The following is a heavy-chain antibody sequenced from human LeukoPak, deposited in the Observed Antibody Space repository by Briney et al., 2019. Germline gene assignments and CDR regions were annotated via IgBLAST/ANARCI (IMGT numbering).Heavy chain of an antibody. J-gene: IGHJ4*02. V-gene: IGHV4-4*07. D-gene: IGHD2-2*01. CDR1: GGSISSYY. CDR2: IYTSGST. CDR3: ARDGEYCSSTSCPIPDY. Sequence: KPSETLSLTCTVSGGSISSYYWSWIRQPAGKGLEWIGRIYTSGSTNYNPSLKSRVTMSVDTSKNQSSLKLSSVTAADTAVYYCARDGEYCSSTSCPIPDYWGQGTLVTVSS.